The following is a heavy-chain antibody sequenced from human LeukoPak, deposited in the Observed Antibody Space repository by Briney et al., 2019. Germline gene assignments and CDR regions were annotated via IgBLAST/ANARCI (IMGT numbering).Heavy chain of an antibody. D-gene: IGHD1-1*01. CDR1: GGSFSGYY. CDR2: INHSGST. CDR3: ARGRVRPFDY. J-gene: IGHJ4*02. V-gene: IGHV4-34*01. Sequence: PSETLSLTCAVYGGSFSGYYWSWIRQPPGKGLEWIVEINHSGSTNYNPSLKSRVTISVDTSKNQFSLKLSSVTAADTAVYYCARGRVRPFDYWGQGTLVTVSS.